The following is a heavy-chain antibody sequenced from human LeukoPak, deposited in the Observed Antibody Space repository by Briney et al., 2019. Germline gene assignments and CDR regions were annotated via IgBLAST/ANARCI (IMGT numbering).Heavy chain of an antibody. D-gene: IGHD5/OR15-5a*01. CDR1: GFTFGRYA. Sequence: PGGSLRLSCAASGFTFGRYAMHWVRQAPGKGLEWAAFISYDGSNKYYADSVKGRFTISRDTSKNTLYLQMNSLRVEDTALYYCARDGMVGVYVSYFDFWGQGTLVTVSS. CDR3: ARDGMVGVYVSYFDF. CDR2: ISYDGSNK. J-gene: IGHJ4*02. V-gene: IGHV3-30*04.